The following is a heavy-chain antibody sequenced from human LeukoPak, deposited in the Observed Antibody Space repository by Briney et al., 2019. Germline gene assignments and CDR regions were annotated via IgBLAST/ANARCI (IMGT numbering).Heavy chain of an antibody. V-gene: IGHV1-8*01. D-gene: IGHD5-12*01. CDR1: GYTFTSYD. J-gene: IGHJ6*02. Sequence: GASVKVSCKASGYTFTSYDINWVRQATGQGLEWMGWMNPNSGNTGYAQKFQGRVTMTRNTSISTAYMELSSLRSEDTAVYYCARGRATITSLYYGMDVWGQGTTDTVSS. CDR2: MNPNSGNT. CDR3: ARGRATITSLYYGMDV.